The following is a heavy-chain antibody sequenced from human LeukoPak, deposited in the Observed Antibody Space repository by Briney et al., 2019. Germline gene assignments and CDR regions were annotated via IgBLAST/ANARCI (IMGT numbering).Heavy chain of an antibody. J-gene: IGHJ6*02. D-gene: IGHD3-10*01. CDR1: GFNVSSNC. V-gene: IGHV3-66*01. CDR3: ARVGSSVPPSYFYGMDV. Sequence: PGGSLRLSCVASGFNVSSNCMSWVRQAPGKGLEWVSVIYTGITYFADSVKGRFTISRDNSKNTLYLQMSSLRAEDTAVYYCARVGSSVPPSYFYGMDVWGQGTTVTVSS. CDR2: IYTGIT.